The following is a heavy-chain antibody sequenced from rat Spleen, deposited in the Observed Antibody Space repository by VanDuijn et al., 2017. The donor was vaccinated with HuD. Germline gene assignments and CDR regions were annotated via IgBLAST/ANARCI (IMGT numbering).Heavy chain of an antibody. CDR1: GFTFSDYA. Sequence: EVQLVESGGGLVQPGRSLKLSCAASGFTFSDYAMAWVRQAPTKGLEWVASITNTGGSTYYPDSVKGRFTISRDNAKSTLYLQMDSLRSEDTATYYCTRGGMLRPFFFDYWGQGVMVTVSS. V-gene: IGHV5-27*01. D-gene: IGHD1-7*01. CDR2: ITNTGGST. J-gene: IGHJ2*01. CDR3: TRGGMLRPFFFDY.